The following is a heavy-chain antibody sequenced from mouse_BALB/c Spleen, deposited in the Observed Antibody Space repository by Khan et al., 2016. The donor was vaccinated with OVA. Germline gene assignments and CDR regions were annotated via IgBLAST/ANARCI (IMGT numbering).Heavy chain of an antibody. CDR1: GYSITSDYA. D-gene: IGHD1-1*01. CDR2: ISYSGST. V-gene: IGHV3-2*02. CDR3: VRENYYGYAMDY. J-gene: IGHJ4*01. Sequence: EVQLQESGPGLVKPSQSLSLTCTVTGYSITSDYAWNWIRQFPGNKLEWMGYISYSGSTSYNPSLKSRISITRDTSKNQFFLQLNSVTTEDTATYYCVRENYYGYAMDYWGQGTSVTVSS.